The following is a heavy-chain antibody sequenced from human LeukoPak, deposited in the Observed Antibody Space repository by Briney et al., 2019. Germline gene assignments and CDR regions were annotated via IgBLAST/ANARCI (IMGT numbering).Heavy chain of an antibody. V-gene: IGHV4-30-2*01. CDR1: GGSISSGGYS. CDR2: IYHSRST. Sequence: PSETLSLSCAVSGGSISSGGYSWSWIRQPPGKGLEWIGYIYHSRSTYYNPSLKSRVTISVDRSKNQFSLKLSSVTAADTAVYYCARGGGSGWPHYFDYWGQGTLVTVSS. D-gene: IGHD6-19*01. J-gene: IGHJ4*02. CDR3: ARGGGSGWPHYFDY.